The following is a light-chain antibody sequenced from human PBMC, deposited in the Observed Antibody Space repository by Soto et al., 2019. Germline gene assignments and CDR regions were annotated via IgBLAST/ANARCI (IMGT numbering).Light chain of an antibody. CDR3: QQYNKWPLT. CDR2: GAS. J-gene: IGKJ4*01. Sequence: EIVLTQSPGTLSLSPGERATLSCRASQSVSNTYLAWYQQKPGQAPRLLISGASSRATGIPDRFSGSGSGTDFSLTISRLEPEDFAVYYCQQYNKWPLTFGGGTKVDIK. CDR1: QSVSNTY. V-gene: IGKV3-20*01.